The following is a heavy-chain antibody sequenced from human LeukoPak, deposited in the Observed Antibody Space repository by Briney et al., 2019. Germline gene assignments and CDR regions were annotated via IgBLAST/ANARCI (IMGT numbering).Heavy chain of an antibody. Sequence: GGSLRLSCAASGFTFSSYWMSWVRQAPGKGLEWVANIKQDGSEKYYVDSVKGRSTISRDNAKNSLYLQMNSLRAEDTAVYYCARVVVVAATPYYYGMDVWGQGTTVTVSS. CDR2: IKQDGSEK. V-gene: IGHV3-7*01. J-gene: IGHJ6*02. D-gene: IGHD2-15*01. CDR3: ARVVVVAATPYYYGMDV. CDR1: GFTFSSYW.